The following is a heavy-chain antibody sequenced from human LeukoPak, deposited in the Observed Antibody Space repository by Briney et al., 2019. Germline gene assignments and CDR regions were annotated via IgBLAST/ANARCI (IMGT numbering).Heavy chain of an antibody. CDR1: GGSISSYY. CDR2: IYYSGST. D-gene: IGHD4-11*01. J-gene: IGHJ4*02. CDR3: AGMTTVANFDY. V-gene: IGHV4-59*01. Sequence: SETLSLTCTVSGGSISSYYWSWTRQPPGKGLEWIGYIYYSGSTNYNPSLKSRVTISVDTSKNQFSLKLSSVTAADTAVYYCAGMTTVANFDYWGQGTLVTVSS.